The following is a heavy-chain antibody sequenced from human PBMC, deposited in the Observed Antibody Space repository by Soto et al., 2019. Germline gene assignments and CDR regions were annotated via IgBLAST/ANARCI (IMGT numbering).Heavy chain of an antibody. CDR2: ISSSSSYI. J-gene: IGHJ3*02. D-gene: IGHD2-15*01. CDR3: ARDFCSGGSCYYSCYAFDI. V-gene: IGHV3-21*01. CDR1: GFTFSSYS. Sequence: PGGSLRLSCAASGFTFSSYSMNWVRQAPGKGLEWVSSISSSSSYIYYADSVKGRFTISRDNAKNSLYLQMNSLRAEDTAVYYCARDFCSGGSCYYSCYAFDIWGQGTMVTVSS.